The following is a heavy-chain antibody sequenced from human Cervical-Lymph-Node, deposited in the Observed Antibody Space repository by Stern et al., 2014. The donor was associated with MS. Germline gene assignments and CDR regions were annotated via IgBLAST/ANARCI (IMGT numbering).Heavy chain of an antibody. CDR2: MYYAGNP. J-gene: IGHJ4*02. D-gene: IGHD6-19*01. CDR3: ARALPQSSGIGVSYYFDY. CDR1: GGSVSSSSHY. Sequence: QVQLQESGPGLVKPSETLSLTCTVSGGSVSSSSHYWAWIRQPPGKWLEWLGGMYYAGNPYPTPSLRSRVPLSVDTSKNQVSLTLIPVTAADTAVYYCARALPQSSGIGVSYYFDYWGQGALVTVSS. V-gene: IGHV4-39*01.